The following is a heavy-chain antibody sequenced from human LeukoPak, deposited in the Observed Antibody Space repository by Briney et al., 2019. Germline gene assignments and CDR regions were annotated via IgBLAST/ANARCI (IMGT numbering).Heavy chain of an antibody. CDR2: IRSKAYGGTT. CDR1: GFTSGDYA. V-gene: IGHV3-49*04. D-gene: IGHD3-10*01. J-gene: IGHJ4*02. CDR3: LSGTSFFDY. Sequence: PGGSLRLSCTASGFTSGDYAMSWVRQAPGKGLEWVGFIRSKAYGGTTEYAASVKGRLTISRDDSKSIAYLQMNSLKTEDTAVYYCLSGTSFFDYWGQGTLVTVSS.